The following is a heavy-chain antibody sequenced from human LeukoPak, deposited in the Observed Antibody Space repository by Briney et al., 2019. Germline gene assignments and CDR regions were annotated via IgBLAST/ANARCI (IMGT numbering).Heavy chain of an antibody. V-gene: IGHV3-33*01. CDR2: IWYDGSNK. J-gene: IGHJ4*02. CDR1: GFTFSSYG. D-gene: IGHD2-2*01. Sequence: GGSLRLSCAASGFTFSSYGMHWVRQAPGKGLEWVAVIWYDGSNKYYADSVKGRFTISRDNSKNTLYLQMSSLRAEDTAVYYCARDHCSSTSCYFSGVDYWGQGTLVTVSS. CDR3: ARDHCSSTSCYFSGVDY.